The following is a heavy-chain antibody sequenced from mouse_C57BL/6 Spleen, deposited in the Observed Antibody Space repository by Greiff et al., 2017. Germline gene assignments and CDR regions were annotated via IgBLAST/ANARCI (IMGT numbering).Heavy chain of an antibody. J-gene: IGHJ2*01. Sequence: QVQLQQPGAELVRPGSSVKLSCKASGYTFTSYWMHWVKQRPIQGLEWIGNIDPSDSETHYNQKFKDKATLTVDKSSSTAYMQLSSLTSEDSAVYYCAREYYNGSSTLLDYWGQGTTLTVSS. CDR2: IDPSDSET. CDR3: AREYYNGSSTLLDY. V-gene: IGHV1-52*01. D-gene: IGHD1-1*01. CDR1: GYTFTSYW.